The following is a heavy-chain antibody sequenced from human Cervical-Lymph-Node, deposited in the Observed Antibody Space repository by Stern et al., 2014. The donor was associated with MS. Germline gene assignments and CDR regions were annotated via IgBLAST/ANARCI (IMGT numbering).Heavy chain of an antibody. CDR1: GAPISSGRYY. Sequence: QVQLVQSGPGLVKPSQTLSLTCTVSGAPISSGRYYWTWIRQPAGKGLEWIGRISPTEATTYNPSLKRRVAMSVNTSKNQFSLKLTSVTAADTAVYYCARARGQTLFDYWGQGTLVTVSS. J-gene: IGHJ4*02. CDR2: ISPTEAT. CDR3: ARARGQTLFDY. V-gene: IGHV4-61*02.